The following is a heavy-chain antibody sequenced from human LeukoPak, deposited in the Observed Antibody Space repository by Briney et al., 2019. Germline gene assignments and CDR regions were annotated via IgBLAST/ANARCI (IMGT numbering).Heavy chain of an antibody. J-gene: IGHJ4*02. Sequence: ASVTVSCKASGYTLTSYGISWVRQAPGQGLEWMGWISAYNGNTNYAQKLQGRVTMTTDTSTSTAYMELRSLRSDDTAVYYCARDLAYDSSGPIDYWGQGTLVTVSS. CDR3: ARDLAYDSSGPIDY. D-gene: IGHD3-22*01. CDR1: GYTLTSYG. CDR2: ISAYNGNT. V-gene: IGHV1-18*01.